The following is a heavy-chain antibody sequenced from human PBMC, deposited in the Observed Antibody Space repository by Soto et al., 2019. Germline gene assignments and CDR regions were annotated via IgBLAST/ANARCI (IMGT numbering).Heavy chain of an antibody. J-gene: IGHJ4*02. CDR2: ISYDGSNK. D-gene: IGHD5-12*01. Sequence: PGGSLRLSCAASGFTFSSYGMHWVRQAPGKGLEWVAVISYDGSNKYYADSVKGRFTISRDNSKNTLYLQMNSLRAEDTAVYYCAKVPHLALYSGYGTVDDWGQGPLVTVPS. V-gene: IGHV3-30*18. CDR3: AKVPHLALYSGYGTVDD. CDR1: GFTFSSYG.